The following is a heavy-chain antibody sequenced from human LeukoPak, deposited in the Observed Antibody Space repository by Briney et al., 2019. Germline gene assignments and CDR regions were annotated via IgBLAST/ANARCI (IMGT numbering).Heavy chain of an antibody. CDR3: ARHGRGSSSWYDYYGMDV. J-gene: IGHJ6*02. D-gene: IGHD6-13*01. V-gene: IGHV4-59*08. CDR1: GGSISSYY. Sequence: SETLSLTCTVSGGSISSYYWSWIRQPPGKGLEWIGYIYYSGSTNYNPSLKSRVTISVDTSKNQFSLKLSSVTAADTAVYYCARHGRGSSSWYDYYGMDVWGQGTTVTVSS. CDR2: IYYSGST.